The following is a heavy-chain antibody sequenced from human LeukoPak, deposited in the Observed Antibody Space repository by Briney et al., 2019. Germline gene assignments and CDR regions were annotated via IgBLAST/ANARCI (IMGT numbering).Heavy chain of an antibody. CDR2: IIPIFGTA. Sequence: SVKVSCKASGGTFSSYAISWVRQAPGQGLEWMGGIIPIFGTANYAQKFQGRVTITTDESTSTAYMELSSLRSEDTAVYYCARLRSSSWHNPRSELDYWGQGTLVTVSS. D-gene: IGHD6-13*01. CDR3: ARLRSSSWHNPRSELDY. J-gene: IGHJ4*02. V-gene: IGHV1-69*05. CDR1: GGTFSSYA.